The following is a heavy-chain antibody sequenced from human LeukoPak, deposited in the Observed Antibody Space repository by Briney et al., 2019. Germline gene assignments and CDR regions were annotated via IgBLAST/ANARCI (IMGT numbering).Heavy chain of an antibody. J-gene: IGHJ3*02. D-gene: IGHD6-19*01. CDR2: IGSSGRTI. Sequence: GGSLRLSCAASGFTFSDYYMSWIRQAPGKGLEWVSYIGSSGRTIYYADSVKGRFTIPRDNAKNSLYLQMNSLGAEDTAVYYCARDGKAVAVAFDIWGQGTMVTVSS. CDR1: GFTFSDYY. V-gene: IGHV3-11*04. CDR3: ARDGKAVAVAFDI.